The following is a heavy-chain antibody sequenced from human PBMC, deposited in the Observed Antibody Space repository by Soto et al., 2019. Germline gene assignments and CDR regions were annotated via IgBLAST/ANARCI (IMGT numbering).Heavy chain of an antibody. CDR3: ARWTTTEDFDY. CDR2: IYYSGST. D-gene: IGHD4-4*01. Sequence: SETLSLTCTVSGGSISSSSYYWGWIRQPPGKGLEWIGSIYYSGSTYYNPSLKSRVTISVDTSKNQFSLKLSSVTAADTAVYYCARWTTTEDFDYWGQGTLVTVSS. CDR1: GGSISSSSYY. V-gene: IGHV4-39*01. J-gene: IGHJ4*02.